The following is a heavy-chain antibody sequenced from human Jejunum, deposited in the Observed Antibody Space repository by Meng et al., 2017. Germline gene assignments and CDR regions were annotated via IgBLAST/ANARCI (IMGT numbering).Heavy chain of an antibody. D-gene: IGHD5-18*01. CDR1: GGSISSVYW. J-gene: IGHJ4*02. V-gene: IGHV4-4*02. Sequence: VQVQGPGPGLVQPSETLSLTCAVSGGSISSVYWWTWVRQSPGKGREWIGEIYHSGSTNYNPSLKSRVTISVDKSKNQFSLKLTSVTAADTAVYYCARGGYYSFDYWGQGTLVTVSS. CDR3: ARGGYYSFDY. CDR2: IYHSGST.